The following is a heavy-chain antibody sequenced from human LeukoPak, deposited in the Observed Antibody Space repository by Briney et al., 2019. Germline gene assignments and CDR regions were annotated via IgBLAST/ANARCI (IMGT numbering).Heavy chain of an antibody. CDR1: GYTFTGYY. Sequence: ASVKVSCKASGYTFTGYYMHWVRQAPGQGLEWMGWINPNSGGTNYAQKFQGWVTMTRDTSISTVYMELSRLRSDDTAVYYCARATSSSWNNYYYYYYMDVWGKGTTVTVSS. J-gene: IGHJ6*03. CDR2: INPNSGGT. D-gene: IGHD6-13*01. V-gene: IGHV1-2*04. CDR3: ARATSSSWNNYYYYYYMDV.